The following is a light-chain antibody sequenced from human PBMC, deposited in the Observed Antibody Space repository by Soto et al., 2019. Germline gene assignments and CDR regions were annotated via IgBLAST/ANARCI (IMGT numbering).Light chain of an antibody. J-gene: IGKJ1*01. CDR2: KAS. CDR1: QTMSAS. V-gene: IGKV1-5*03. CDR3: QQYKTYST. Sequence: DIQMAQYPSTPSASVGGRVASSCRATQTMSASLAWYQQIRGRAPKLLIYKASILDTGVPSRFSGSGSGTEFTLTISSLQPDDFATYYCQQYKTYSTFGQGTKVDI.